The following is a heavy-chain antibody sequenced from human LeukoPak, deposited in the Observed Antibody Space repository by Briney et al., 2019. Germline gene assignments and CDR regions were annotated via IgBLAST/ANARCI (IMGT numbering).Heavy chain of an antibody. CDR1: GYTFTGYY. D-gene: IGHD6-6*01. V-gene: IGHV1-69*13. J-gene: IGHJ3*02. CDR2: ITPIFGTA. Sequence: ASVKVSCKASGYTFTGYYMHWVRQAPGQGLEWMGGITPIFGTANYAQKFQGRVTITADESTSTAYMELSSLRSEDTAVYYCARELAASAFDIWGQGTMVTVSS. CDR3: ARELAASAFDI.